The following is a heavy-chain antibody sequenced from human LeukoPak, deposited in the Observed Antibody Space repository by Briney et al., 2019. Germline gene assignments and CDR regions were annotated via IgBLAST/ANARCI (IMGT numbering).Heavy chain of an antibody. J-gene: IGHJ4*02. CDR2: ISGSGTNT. V-gene: IGHV3-23*01. CDR1: GFTFSNYA. Sequence: GGSLRLSCAASGFTFSNYAMSWVRQAPGKGLDWVSSISGSGTNTYYADSVKGRFTISRDNSKNTLYLQMNNLRVEDTAVYYCAKHPDRYSYGSFDYWGQGNLVTVSS. CDR3: AKHPDRYSYGSFDY. D-gene: IGHD5-18*01.